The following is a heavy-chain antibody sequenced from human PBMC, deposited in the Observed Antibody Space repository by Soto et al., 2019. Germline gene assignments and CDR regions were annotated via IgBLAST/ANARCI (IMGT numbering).Heavy chain of an antibody. CDR1: GFTFSSYA. J-gene: IGHJ3*01. V-gene: IGHV3-30-3*01. D-gene: IGHD3-3*01. CDR2: ISYDGGSK. CDR3: ARRSPSSGTSFNDAFDF. Sequence: QVQLVESGRGVVQPGWCLRLSCAASGFTFSSYAMHWVRQAPGKGLEWVAVISYDGGSKTYADSVKGRFTISRDNSKNTLSLQMNSLKGEDTAVYYSARRSPSSGTSFNDAFDFWGQGTMVTVSS.